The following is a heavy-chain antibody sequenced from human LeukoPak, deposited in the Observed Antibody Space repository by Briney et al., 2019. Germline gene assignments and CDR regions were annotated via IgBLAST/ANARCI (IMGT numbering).Heavy chain of an antibody. D-gene: IGHD6-19*01. V-gene: IGHV3-20*04. J-gene: IGHJ6*03. CDR3: ARVPRIAVAASYYYYMDV. CDR2: INWNGGST. Sequence: GGSLRLSCAASGFTFDDYGMSWVRQAPGKGLEWVSGINWNGGSTGYADSVKGRFTISRDNAKNSLYLQMNSLRAEDTALYYCARVPRIAVAASYYYYMDVWGKGTTVTVSS. CDR1: GFTFDDYG.